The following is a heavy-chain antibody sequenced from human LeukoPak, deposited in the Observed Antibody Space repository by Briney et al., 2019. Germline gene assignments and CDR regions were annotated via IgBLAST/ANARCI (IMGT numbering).Heavy chain of an antibody. CDR2: ISSSGSTI. Sequence: PGGSLRLSCAASGFTFSKYVMNWVRQAPGKGLEWVSYISSSGSTIYYADSVKGRFTISRDSAKNSLYLQMNSLRAEDTAVYYCARDPELPYPRGDYWGQGTLVTVSS. J-gene: IGHJ4*02. CDR3: ARDPELPYPRGDY. V-gene: IGHV3-48*04. D-gene: IGHD3-10*01. CDR1: GFTFSKYV.